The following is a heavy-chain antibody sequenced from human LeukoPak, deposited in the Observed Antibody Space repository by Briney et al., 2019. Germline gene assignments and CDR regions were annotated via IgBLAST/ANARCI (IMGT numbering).Heavy chain of an antibody. CDR2: INPNSGGT. D-gene: IGHD3-10*01. V-gene: IGHV1-2*02. J-gene: IGHJ4*02. CDR3: ARHRDYGSGIFDY. Sequence: ASVKDSCKASGYTFTGYYMHWVRQAPGQGLEWMGWINPNSGGTNYAQKFQGRVTMTRDTSISTAYMELNRLRSDDTAVYYCARHRDYGSGIFDYWGQGTLVTVSS. CDR1: GYTFTGYY.